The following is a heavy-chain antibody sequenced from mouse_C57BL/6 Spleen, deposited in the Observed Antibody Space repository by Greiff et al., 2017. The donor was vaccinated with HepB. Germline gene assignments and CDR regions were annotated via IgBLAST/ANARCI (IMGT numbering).Heavy chain of an antibody. CDR1: GYTFTSYW. D-gene: IGHD3-3*01. CDR3: ARSGGPPFAY. CDR2: IYPSDSET. V-gene: IGHV1-61*01. Sequence: QVHVKQPGAELVRPGSSVKLSCKASGYTFTSYWMDWVKQRPGQGLEWIGNIYPSDSETHYNQKFKDKATLTVDKSSSTAYMQLSSLTSEGSAVYYFARSGGPPFAYWGQGTLVTVSA. J-gene: IGHJ3*01.